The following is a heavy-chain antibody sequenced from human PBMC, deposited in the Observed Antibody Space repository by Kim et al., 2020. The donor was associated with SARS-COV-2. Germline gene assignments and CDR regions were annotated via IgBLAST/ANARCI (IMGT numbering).Heavy chain of an antibody. J-gene: IGHJ4*02. Sequence: GGSLRLSCSASGFTLNKYAIHWVRQAPGKGLEWVTGLNCNSGGIDYAESVRGRFTVSRDNAKNSVYLQMNSLRVEDTAVYYCARDVNDSCTSHYDDWRQG. CDR3: ARDVNDSCTSHYDD. CDR2: LNCNSGGI. D-gene: IGHD2-2*01. V-gene: IGHV3-9*01. CDR1: GFTLNKYA.